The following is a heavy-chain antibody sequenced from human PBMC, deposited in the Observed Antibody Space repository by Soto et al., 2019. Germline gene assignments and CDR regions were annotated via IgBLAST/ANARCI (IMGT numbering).Heavy chain of an antibody. J-gene: IGHJ5*02. CDR3: AREAGVRYPFDP. CDR1: GGSMSSYY. V-gene: IGHV4-59*01. CDR2: IYYSGST. D-gene: IGHD3-9*01. Sequence: SETLSLTCTVSGGSMSSYYWSWIRQPPGKGLEWIGYIYYSGSTNYNPSLKSRVTISVDTSKDQFSLKLSSVTAADTAMYYCAREAGVRYPFDPWGQGTLVTVSS.